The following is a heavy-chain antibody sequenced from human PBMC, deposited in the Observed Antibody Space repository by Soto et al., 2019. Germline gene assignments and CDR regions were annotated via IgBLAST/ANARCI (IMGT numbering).Heavy chain of an antibody. D-gene: IGHD3-3*01. CDR3: TTGPPYDFWSGYSDY. CDR1: GFTFSNAW. V-gene: IGHV3-15*01. Sequence: GGSLRLSCAASGFTFSNAWMSWVRQAPGKGLEWVGRIKSKTDGGTTDYAAPVKGRFTISRDDSKNTLYLQMNSLKTEDTAVYYCTTGPPYDFWSGYSDYWGQGTLVTVSS. J-gene: IGHJ4*02. CDR2: IKSKTDGGTT.